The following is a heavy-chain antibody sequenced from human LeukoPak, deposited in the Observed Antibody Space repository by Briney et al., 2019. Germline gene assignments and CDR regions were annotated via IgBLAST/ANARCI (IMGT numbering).Heavy chain of an antibody. CDR2: IYSSGST. V-gene: IGHV4-59*01. J-gene: IGHJ4*02. Sequence: SETLSLTCTVSGDSISNDYWSWIRQPPGKGLEWIGYIYSSGSTNYTPSLKSRVTISVDTSKNQFSLKLSSVTAADTAVYYCARGRYSNYNYWGQGTLVTVSS. CDR1: GDSISNDY. CDR3: ARGRYSNYNY. D-gene: IGHD4-11*01.